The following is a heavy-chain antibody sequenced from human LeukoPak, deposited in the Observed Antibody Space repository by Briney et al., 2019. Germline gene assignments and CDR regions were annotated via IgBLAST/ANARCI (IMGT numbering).Heavy chain of an antibody. J-gene: IGHJ4*02. Sequence: GGSLRLSCAASGFTVSSNYMSWVRQAPGKGLEWVSVIYSGGSTYYADSVKGRFTISRDNSKNTLYLQMNSLRAEDTAVYYCARSRYLISPVLRTTYFDYWGQGTLVTVSS. CDR1: GFTVSSNY. CDR3: ARSRYLISPVLRTTYFDY. CDR2: IYSGGST. D-gene: IGHD1-14*01. V-gene: IGHV3-53*01.